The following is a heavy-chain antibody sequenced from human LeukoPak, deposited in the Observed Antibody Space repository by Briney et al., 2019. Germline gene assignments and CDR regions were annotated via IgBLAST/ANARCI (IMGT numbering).Heavy chain of an antibody. V-gene: IGHV1-2*02. CDR3: ARIWPSLYYYDSSGVTNYWFDP. D-gene: IGHD3-22*01. CDR2: INPNSGGT. Sequence: ASVKVSCKASGYTFTGYYMHWVRQAPGQGLEWMGWINPNSGGTNYAQKLQGRVTMTTDTSTSTAYMELRSLRSDDTAVYYCARIWPSLYYYDSSGVTNYWFDPWGQGTLVTVSS. J-gene: IGHJ5*02. CDR1: GYTFTGYY.